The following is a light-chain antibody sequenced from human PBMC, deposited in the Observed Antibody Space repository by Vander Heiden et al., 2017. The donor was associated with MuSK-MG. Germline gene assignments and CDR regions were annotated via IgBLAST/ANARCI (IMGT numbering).Light chain of an antibody. V-gene: IGKV1-16*01. CDR2: GAS. CDR1: QGINNH. J-gene: IGKJ1*01. CDR3: LQYHSYPRT. Sequence: DIQMTQSPSSLSASVGDRVTITCRASQGINNHLSWFQQRPGKAPKSLMYGASTLQREVPSRFSGSASGTDFTLTIRSLQPEDFGTYYCLQYHSYPRTFGQGTKVEIK.